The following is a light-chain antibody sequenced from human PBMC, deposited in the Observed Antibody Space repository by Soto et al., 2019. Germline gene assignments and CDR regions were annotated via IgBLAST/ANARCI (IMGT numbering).Light chain of an antibody. J-gene: IGKJ1*01. CDR2: DAS. CDR3: QKRSNWPRK. CDR1: QSISDW. Sequence: DIQLTQSPSTLSAYVGDIVNITCRASQSISDWLAWYQQKAGKAPELLISDASTLATGVPSRFSGSGSGTDFTLTISSLEPEDLAVYYCQKRSNWPRKFGQGTKVDIK. V-gene: IGKV1-5*01.